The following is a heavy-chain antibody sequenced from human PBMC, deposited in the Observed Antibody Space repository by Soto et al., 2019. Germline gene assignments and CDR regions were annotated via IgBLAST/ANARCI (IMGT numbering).Heavy chain of an antibody. CDR3: AAQRRVYSSSWYTDSYYYYGMDV. CDR2: IIPIFGTA. Sequence: SVKVSCKASGGTFSSYAISWVRQAPGQGLEWMGGIIPIFGTANYAQKFQGRVTITADESTSTAYMELSSLRSEDTAVYYCAAQRRVYSSSWYTDSYYYYGMDVWGQGTTVTVSS. V-gene: IGHV1-69*13. J-gene: IGHJ6*02. CDR1: GGTFSSYA. D-gene: IGHD6-13*01.